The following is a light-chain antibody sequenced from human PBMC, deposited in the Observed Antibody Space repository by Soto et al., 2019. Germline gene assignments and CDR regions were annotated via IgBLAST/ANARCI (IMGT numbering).Light chain of an antibody. CDR2: AAS. CDR1: QSVSSSY. V-gene: IGKV3-15*01. Sequence: SPGTLSLSPGERATLSCRASQSVSSSYLAWYQQKPGQAPRLLIYAASTRATAVPDRFSGSGSGTDFTLTITSLQSDDFAVYFCQQYTDWPITFGQGARPAI. J-gene: IGKJ5*01. CDR3: QQYTDWPIT.